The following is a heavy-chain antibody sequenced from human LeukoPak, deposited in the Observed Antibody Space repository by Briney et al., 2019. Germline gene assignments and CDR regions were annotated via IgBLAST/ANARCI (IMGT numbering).Heavy chain of an antibody. Sequence: GGSLRLSCAASGFSFNSAAMTWVRQAPGKGLEWVSLVSSSGANTFYADSVKGRFTISRDNSKNTVYLQMQSLRAEDTAIYFCAKDIQGSYWGEGTLPTVSS. J-gene: IGHJ4*02. V-gene: IGHV3-23*01. D-gene: IGHD2-21*01. CDR3: AKDIQGSY. CDR2: VSSSGANT. CDR1: GFSFNSAA.